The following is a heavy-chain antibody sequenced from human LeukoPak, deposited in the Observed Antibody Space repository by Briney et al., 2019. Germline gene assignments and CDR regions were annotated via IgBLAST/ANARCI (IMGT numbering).Heavy chain of an antibody. J-gene: IGHJ4*02. D-gene: IGHD2-2*01. V-gene: IGHV3-73*01. Sequence: GGSLRLSCAASGFTFSGSAKHWVRQASGKGLEWVGRIRDKANNYATAYIASVKGRFTISRDDSKNTAYLQMSSLKTEDTAVYYCTRWDCTTTGCYPFDYWGQGTLVTVSS. CDR1: GFTFSGSA. CDR2: IRDKANNYAT. CDR3: TRWDCTTTGCYPFDY.